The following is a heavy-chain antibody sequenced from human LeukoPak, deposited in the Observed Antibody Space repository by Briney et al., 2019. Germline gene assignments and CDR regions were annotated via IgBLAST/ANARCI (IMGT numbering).Heavy chain of an antibody. Sequence: SETLSLTRTVSGGFNISYYASWIRQPPGKGLEWIGYIYYSGGTNYNPSLKSRVTISVDTSKNQFSLKLSSVTAADTAVYYCARDRFLEGVYTGGVSYYYYYFVVWGQGTTVTVSS. D-gene: IGHD3-3*01. CDR1: GGFNISYY. J-gene: IGHJ6*03. V-gene: IGHV4-59*01. CDR3: ARDRFLEGVYTGGVSYYYYYFVV. CDR2: IYYSGGT.